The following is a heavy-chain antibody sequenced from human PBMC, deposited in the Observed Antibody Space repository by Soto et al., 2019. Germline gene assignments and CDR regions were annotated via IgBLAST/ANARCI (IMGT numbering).Heavy chain of an antibody. Sequence: ASVKVSCKVSGYTLRELSMHWVRQTPGKGLEWMGGFDPEDHETFYTQEFQGRVAMTEDTSTETAHMELRSLRPEDTAIYYCTLRHDSSMGPIYWGQGIQVTVST. CDR2: FDPEDHET. CDR3: TLRHDSSMGPIY. D-gene: IGHD2-2*01. CDR1: GYTLRELS. J-gene: IGHJ4*02. V-gene: IGHV1-24*01.